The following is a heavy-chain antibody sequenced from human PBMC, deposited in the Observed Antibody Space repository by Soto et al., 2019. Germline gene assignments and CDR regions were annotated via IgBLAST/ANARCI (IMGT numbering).Heavy chain of an antibody. V-gene: IGHV1-69*13. Sequence: SVKVSCKASGGTFSSYAISWVRQAPGQGLEWMGGTIPIFGTANYAQKFQGRVTITADESTSTAYMELSSLRSEDTAVYYCARDSGEMATIDYWGQGTLVTVSS. D-gene: IGHD5-12*01. CDR2: TIPIFGTA. CDR1: GGTFSSYA. CDR3: ARDSGEMATIDY. J-gene: IGHJ4*02.